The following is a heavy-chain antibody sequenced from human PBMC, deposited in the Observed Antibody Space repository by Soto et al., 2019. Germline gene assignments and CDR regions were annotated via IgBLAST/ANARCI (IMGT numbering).Heavy chain of an antibody. CDR3: TRVPAAAGIPFFDY. CDR2: IRSKAYGGTT. J-gene: IGHJ4*02. CDR1: GFTFGDYA. D-gene: IGHD6-13*01. Sequence: GGSLRLSCTASGFTFGDYAMSWFRQAPGKGLEWVGFIRSKAYGGTTEYAASVKGRFTISRDDSKSIAYLQMNSLKTEDTAVYYCTRVPAAAGIPFFDYWGQGTLVTVSS. V-gene: IGHV3-49*03.